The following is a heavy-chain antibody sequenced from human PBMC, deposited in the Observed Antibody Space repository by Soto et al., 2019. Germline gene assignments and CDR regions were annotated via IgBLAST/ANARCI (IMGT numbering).Heavy chain of an antibody. CDR2: IIPISGTA. Sequence: QVQLVQSGAGVKKPGASVKVSCKASGGTFNSYAISWVRQAPGQGLEWMGGIIPISGTANYAQKFQGRVTITADETTSTAYMELSSLRSEDTAVYYCASSQGSSTSLEIYYYYYYGMDVWGQGTTVTVSS. J-gene: IGHJ6*02. CDR3: ASSQGSSTSLEIYYYYYYGMDV. D-gene: IGHD2-2*01. CDR1: GGTFNSYA. V-gene: IGHV1-69*01.